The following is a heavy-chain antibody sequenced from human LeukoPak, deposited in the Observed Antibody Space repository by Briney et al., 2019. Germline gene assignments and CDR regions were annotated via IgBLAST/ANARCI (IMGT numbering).Heavy chain of an antibody. CDR2: IYANGTT. D-gene: IGHD3-10*01. CDR3: ARGVRGLLKFDY. J-gene: IGHJ4*02. Sequence: SETLSLTCIVSGASISSYYWSWIRQSPGKGLEWIGNIYANGTTKYNPSIKSRATTSLDASKNQISLKLNSVIAADTAVYYCARGVRGLLKFDYWGRGILVTVSS. CDR1: GASISSYY. V-gene: IGHV4-59*01.